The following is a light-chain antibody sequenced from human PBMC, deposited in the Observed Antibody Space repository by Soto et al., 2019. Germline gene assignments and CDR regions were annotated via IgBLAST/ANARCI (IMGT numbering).Light chain of an antibody. CDR1: SSNIGSGYD. V-gene: IGLV1-40*01. J-gene: IGLJ3*02. CDR3: QSSVNNLSVWV. CDR2: ANS. Sequence: QAVVTQPPSVSGAPGQRVTISCTGRSSNIGSGYDVHWYQQLPGTAPKLLIYANSNRPSGVPDRFSGSRSGTSASLAITGLQAEDEADYYCQSSVNNLSVWVFGGGTQLTVL.